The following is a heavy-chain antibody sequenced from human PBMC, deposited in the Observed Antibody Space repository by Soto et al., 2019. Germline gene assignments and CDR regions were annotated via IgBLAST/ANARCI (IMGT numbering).Heavy chain of an antibody. CDR2: IYPGDSDT. Sequence: PGESLKISCKGSGYSFTSYWIGWVRQMPGKGLEWMGIIYPGDSDTRYSPSFQGQVTISADKSISTAYLQWTSLKASDTAMYYCERVTQLVVSWFDPWGQGTLVTVSS. J-gene: IGHJ5*02. V-gene: IGHV5-51*01. D-gene: IGHD6-6*01. CDR3: ERVTQLVVSWFDP. CDR1: GYSFTSYW.